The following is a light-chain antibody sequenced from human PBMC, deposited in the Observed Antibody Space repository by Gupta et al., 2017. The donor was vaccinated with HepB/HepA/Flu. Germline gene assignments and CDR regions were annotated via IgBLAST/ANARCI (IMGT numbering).Light chain of an antibody. CDR1: RHISNY. Sequence: DIQMTPSPSSLVASVGERVTITCRASRHISNYLNWYHQKPGRAPNLLIYCASCFQNGFPLRFSGRGSETEFTLAIRSLQPEYVATYYCQQTYMTPLTFGGGTKVDIK. CDR3: QQTYMTPLT. J-gene: IGKJ3*01. CDR2: CAS. V-gene: IGKV1-39*01.